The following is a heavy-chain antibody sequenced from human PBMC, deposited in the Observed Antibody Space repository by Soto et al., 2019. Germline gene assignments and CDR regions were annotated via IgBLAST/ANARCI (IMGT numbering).Heavy chain of an antibody. J-gene: IGHJ4*02. V-gene: IGHV1-69*13. CDR1: GGTFSSYA. D-gene: IGHD3-3*01. CDR2: IIPIFGTA. Sequence: ASVKVSCKASGGTFSSYAISWVRQAPGRGLEWMGGIIPIFGTANYAQKFQGRVTITADESTSTAYMELSSLRSEDTAVYYCARYHYDFWSGYYTYYFDYWGQGTLVTSPQ. CDR3: ARYHYDFWSGYYTYYFDY.